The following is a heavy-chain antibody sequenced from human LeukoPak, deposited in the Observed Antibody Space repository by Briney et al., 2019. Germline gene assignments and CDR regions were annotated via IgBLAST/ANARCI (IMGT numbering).Heavy chain of an antibody. CDR3: AACIAASGYAFDV. CDR2: VSAYTGDT. D-gene: IGHD6-13*01. Sequence: ASVKVSCKASGLTFISLTVSWVRQAPGQGLEWLGWVSAYTGDTQYAQTLQGRVSMTTNTSTSTAYMGLRSLRSDGTAVYYCAACIAASGYAFDVWGQGTIITVSS. J-gene: IGHJ3*01. V-gene: IGHV1-18*01. CDR1: GLTFISLT.